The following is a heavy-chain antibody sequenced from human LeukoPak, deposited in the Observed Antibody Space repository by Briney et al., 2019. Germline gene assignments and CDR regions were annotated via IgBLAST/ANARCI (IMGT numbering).Heavy chain of an antibody. Sequence: GGSLRLSCAASGFTFSSYWMTWVRQAPGGGLQWVAIIKRDGSEIYYVDSVKGRFTISRDNAWNSLFLQMNSLRADDTAVYYCARVGASGGSHYDYWGQGTLVTVSS. CDR3: ARVGASGGSHYDY. V-gene: IGHV3-7*01. CDR2: IKRDGSEI. D-gene: IGHD1-26*01. CDR1: GFTFSSYW. J-gene: IGHJ4*02.